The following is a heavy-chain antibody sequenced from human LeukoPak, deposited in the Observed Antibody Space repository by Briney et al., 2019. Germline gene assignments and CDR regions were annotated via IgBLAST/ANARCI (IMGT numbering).Heavy chain of an antibody. Sequence: VGSLRLSCAASGFTFSSYWMHWVRQAPGKGLVWVSRINTDGSSTSYADSVKGRFTISRDNAKNTLYLQMNSLRAEDTAVYYCARDMPSYYRDYPDYWGQGTLVTVSS. V-gene: IGHV3-74*01. CDR3: ARDMPSYYRDYPDY. D-gene: IGHD4-17*01. J-gene: IGHJ4*02. CDR1: GFTFSSYW. CDR2: INTDGSST.